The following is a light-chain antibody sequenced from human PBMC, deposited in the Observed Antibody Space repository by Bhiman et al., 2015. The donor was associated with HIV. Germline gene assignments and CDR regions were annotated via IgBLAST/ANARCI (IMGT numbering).Light chain of an antibody. Sequence: QSVLTQPPSVSGAPGQRVTISCTGSSSNIGAGYDVHWYQQLPGTAPKLLIYGNSNRFSGVSDRVSGSKSGTSASLAITGLRADDEADYYCQSYDISLSRYVFGTGSKVTVL. CDR1: SSNIGAGYD. J-gene: IGLJ1*01. CDR3: QSYDISLSRYV. CDR2: GNS. V-gene: IGLV1-40*01.